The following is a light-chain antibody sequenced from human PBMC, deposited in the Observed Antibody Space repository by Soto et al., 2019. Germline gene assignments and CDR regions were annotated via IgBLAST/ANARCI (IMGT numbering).Light chain of an antibody. J-gene: IGKJ1*01. CDR3: QQYGSSPGT. V-gene: IGKV3-20*01. Sequence: EIVLPQSPGTLSLSPGERATLSCRASQSVTSSYLAWYQQKPGQAPRLLIYGASSRATGIPDRFSGSGSGTDFTLIISRLEPEDFAVYYCQQYGSSPGTFGQGTKVDIK. CDR2: GAS. CDR1: QSVTSSY.